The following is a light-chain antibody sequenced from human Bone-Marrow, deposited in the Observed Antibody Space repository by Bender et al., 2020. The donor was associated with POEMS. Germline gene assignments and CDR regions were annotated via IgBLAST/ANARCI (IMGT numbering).Light chain of an antibody. V-gene: IGLV2-11*01. J-gene: IGLJ1*01. CDR2: EVN. CDR3: YSYAGSFTYV. CDR1: SGDIGTYNY. Sequence: QSALTQPPSASGSPGESVTISCTGTSGDIGTYNYVSWYKQHPGKAPKLIIYEVNKRPSGVPNRFSGSESANTASLTISGLQAEDEADYYCYSYAGSFTYVFGSGTRVNVL.